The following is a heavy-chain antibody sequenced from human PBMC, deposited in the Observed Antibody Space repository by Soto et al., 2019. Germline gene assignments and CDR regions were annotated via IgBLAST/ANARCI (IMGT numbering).Heavy chain of an antibody. CDR3: ARLLSRADESITFGGVIGLYYFDY. J-gene: IGHJ4*02. CDR1: GGSISSSSYY. CDR2: IYYSGST. V-gene: IGHV4-39*01. D-gene: IGHD3-16*01. Sequence: SETLSLTCTVSGGSISSSSYYWGWIRQPPGKGLEWIGSIYYSGSTYYNPSLKSRVTISVDTSKNQFSLKLSSVTAADTAVYYCARLLSRADESITFGGVIGLYYFDYWGQGTLVTVSS.